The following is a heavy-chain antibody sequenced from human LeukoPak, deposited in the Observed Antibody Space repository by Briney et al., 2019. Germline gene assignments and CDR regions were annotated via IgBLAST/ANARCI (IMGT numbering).Heavy chain of an antibody. Sequence: GGSLRLSCAASGFTFSSYGMHWVRQAPGKGLEWVAVVSYDESNKYYADAVKGRFIISRDNSKNTLYLRMNSLRTEDTAVYYCAKGYCGSTSCYTGFDYWGQGTLVTVSS. J-gene: IGHJ4*02. CDR1: GFTFSSYG. CDR2: VSYDESNK. V-gene: IGHV3-30*18. D-gene: IGHD2-2*02. CDR3: AKGYCGSTSCYTGFDY.